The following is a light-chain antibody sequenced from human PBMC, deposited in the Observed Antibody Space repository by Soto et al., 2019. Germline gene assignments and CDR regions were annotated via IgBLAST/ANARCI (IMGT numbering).Light chain of an antibody. Sequence: DIQMTQSPSTLSASVGDRVTITCRASQSVGTWLAWYQQHPGKAPNVLIWQTSTLVSGVPSRFSGRGSGTEFTLTITSLQPDDFAPYFCQHYYNYPLTFGGGTRVEIK. CDR1: QSVGTW. CDR3: QHYYNYPLT. CDR2: QTS. V-gene: IGKV1-5*01. J-gene: IGKJ4*01.